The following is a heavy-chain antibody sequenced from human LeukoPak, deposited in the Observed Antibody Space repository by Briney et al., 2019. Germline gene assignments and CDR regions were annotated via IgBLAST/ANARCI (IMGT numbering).Heavy chain of an antibody. D-gene: IGHD3-10*01. CDR1: GFTFSSYG. CDR2: ISYDGSNK. J-gene: IGHJ3*02. CDR3: ARTMVRGIRWAFDI. Sequence: GGSLRLSCAASGFTFSSYGMHWVRQAPGKGLERVAVISYDGSNKYYADSVKGRFTISRDNSKNTLYLQMNSLRAEDTAVYYCARTMVRGIRWAFDIWGQGTMVTVSS. V-gene: IGHV3-30*03.